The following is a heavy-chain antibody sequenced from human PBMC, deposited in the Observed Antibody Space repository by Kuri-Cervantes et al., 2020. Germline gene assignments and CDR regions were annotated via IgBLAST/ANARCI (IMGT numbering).Heavy chain of an antibody. CDR2: IKQDGSEK. J-gene: IGHJ4*02. CDR3: ASLGTLGDSSAYR. Sequence: GGSLRLSCAASGFTFSGYWMTWDRQAPGKGLEWVANIKQDGSEKYYVDSVKGRFTISRDNAKNSLYLQMNSLRAEDTAVYYCASLGTLGDSSAYRWGQGTLVTVSS. V-gene: IGHV3-7*01. D-gene: IGHD3-22*01. CDR1: GFTFSGYW.